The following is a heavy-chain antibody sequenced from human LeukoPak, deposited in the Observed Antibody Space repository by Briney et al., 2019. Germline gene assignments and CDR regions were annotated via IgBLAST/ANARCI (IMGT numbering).Heavy chain of an antibody. V-gene: IGHV4-39*02. CDR2: IFHDGST. Sequence: SETLSLTCNVSGASINSILYYWGWIRQPPGKGLEWIGNIFHDGSTYFNPSLKSRVSLSVDTSKRYFSLKLTSVTAADTAVYYCARAHSIASYYYGVDVWGQGTTVTVSS. CDR1: GASINSILYY. CDR3: ARAHSIASYYYGVDV. D-gene: IGHD2/OR15-2a*01. J-gene: IGHJ6*02.